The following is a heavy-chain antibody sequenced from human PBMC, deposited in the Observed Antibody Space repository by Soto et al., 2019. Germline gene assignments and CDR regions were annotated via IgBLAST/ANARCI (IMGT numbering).Heavy chain of an antibody. CDR1: GFTFSSYA. CDR3: ARADSLDIVVVPAAIIYYGMDV. V-gene: IGHV3-30-3*01. J-gene: IGHJ6*02. CDR2: ISYDGSNK. D-gene: IGHD2-2*02. Sequence: PGGSLRLSCAASGFTFSSYAMHWVRQAPGKGLEWVAVISYDGSNKYYADSVKGRFTISRDNSKNTLYLQMNSLRAEDTAVYYCARADSLDIVVVPAAIIYYGMDVWGQGTTVTVSS.